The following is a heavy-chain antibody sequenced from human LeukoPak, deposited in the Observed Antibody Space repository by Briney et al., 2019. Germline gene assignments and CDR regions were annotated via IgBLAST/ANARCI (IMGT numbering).Heavy chain of an antibody. J-gene: IGHJ4*02. CDR2: MNPNRGDT. CDR3: AENPNVDTALAVN. V-gene: IGHV1-8*01. Sequence: ASVKVSCKASGYTFTSYDIHWVRQATGQGLEWMGRMNPNRGDTDYAQKFQGRVTMTRDTSISTAYMELSSLRSEDTAVYYCAENPNVDTALAVNWGQGTLVTVSS. CDR1: GYTFTSYD. D-gene: IGHD5-18*01.